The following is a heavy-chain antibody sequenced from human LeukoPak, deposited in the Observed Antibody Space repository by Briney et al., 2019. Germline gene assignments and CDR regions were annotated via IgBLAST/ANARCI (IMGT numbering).Heavy chain of an antibody. V-gene: IGHV1-8*02. J-gene: IGHJ5*02. CDR1: GYTFTSYD. CDR3: ARESGYDPYSSGWGYNWFDP. D-gene: IGHD6-19*01. Sequence: GASVKVSCKASGYTFTSYDINWVRQATGQGLEWMGWMNPNSGNTGYAQKFQGRVTMTRNTSISTAYMELSSLRSEDTAVYYCARESGYDPYSSGWGYNWFDPWGQGTLVTVSS. CDR2: MNPNSGNT.